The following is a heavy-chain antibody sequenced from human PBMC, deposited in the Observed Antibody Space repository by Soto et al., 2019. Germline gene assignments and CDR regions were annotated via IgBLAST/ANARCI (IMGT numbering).Heavy chain of an antibody. CDR1: GFMFSSYA. D-gene: IGHD2-21*02. CDR3: AKDGSWGDHYYFAN. V-gene: IGHV3-23*01. Sequence: GGSLRLSCTVSGFMFSSYAMTWVRQAPGKGLEWVSTISGSGGSAYYSDSVRGRFTISRDNSKKILYLEMNSLKGDDTALYYCAKDGSWGDHYYFANWGQGTLVTVSS. CDR2: ISGSGGSA. J-gene: IGHJ4*02.